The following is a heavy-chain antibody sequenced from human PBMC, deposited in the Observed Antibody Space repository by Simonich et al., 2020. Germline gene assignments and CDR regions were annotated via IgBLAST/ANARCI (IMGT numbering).Heavy chain of an antibody. CDR2: IKPNRGGT. D-gene: IGHD7-27*01. J-gene: IGHJ3*02. V-gene: IGHV1-2*02. Sequence: QVQLVQSGAEVKKPGASVKVSCKASGYTFTGYYMYWVGQGPGQGLEWRGWIKPNRGGTNYAKKFQGRVTMTRDTSISTAYMELSRLRSDDTAVYYWARVSTGDAFDIWGQGTMVTVSS. CDR3: ARVSTGDAFDI. CDR1: GYTFTGYY.